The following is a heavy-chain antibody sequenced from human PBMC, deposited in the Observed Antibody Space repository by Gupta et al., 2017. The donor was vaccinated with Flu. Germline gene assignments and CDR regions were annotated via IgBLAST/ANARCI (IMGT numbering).Heavy chain of an antibody. CDR3: ATPAYSGQPFDY. D-gene: IGHD5-12*01. CDR1: GFTFSGSA. CDR2: IRSKANSYAT. J-gene: IGHJ4*02. Sequence: EVQLVESGGGLVQPGGSLKLSCAASGFTFSGSAMHWVRQASGKGLEWVGRIRSKANSYATTYGASVKGRFTISRDDSKNTAYLQMNSLKTEDTAVYYCATPAYSGQPFDYWGQGTLVTVSS. V-gene: IGHV3-73*01.